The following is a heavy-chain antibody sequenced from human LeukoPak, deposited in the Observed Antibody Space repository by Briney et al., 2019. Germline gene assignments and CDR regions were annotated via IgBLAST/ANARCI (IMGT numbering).Heavy chain of an antibody. D-gene: IGHD3-22*01. CDR2: INPKSGGT. CDR3: ARDLTHRRNYDNSGYQIVPAF. J-gene: IGHJ4*02. V-gene: IGHV1-2*02. Sequence: ASVKVSCKASGYTFTGYYMHWVRQAPGQGLEWMGWINPKSGGTNYAQKFQGRVTMTRDTSISTAYMELSRLRSDDTAVYYCARDLTHRRNYDNSGYQIVPAFWGQGALVTVSS. CDR1: GYTFTGYY.